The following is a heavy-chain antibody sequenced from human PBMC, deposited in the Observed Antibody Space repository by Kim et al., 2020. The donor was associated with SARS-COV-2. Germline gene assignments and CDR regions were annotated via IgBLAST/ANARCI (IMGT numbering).Heavy chain of an antibody. CDR2: INPSSGAT. J-gene: IGHJ4*02. CDR1: GYTFTTYQ. V-gene: IGHV1-46*01. D-gene: IGHD5-12*01. CDR3: AREVLGVATLKN. Sequence: ASVKVSCKASGYTFTTYQIHWVRQAPGQGLEWMGIINPSSGATSYAQKFQGRVTMTRDTSTSTVHMELSSLRSEDTAVYYCAREVLGVATLKNWGQGSLVTVSS.